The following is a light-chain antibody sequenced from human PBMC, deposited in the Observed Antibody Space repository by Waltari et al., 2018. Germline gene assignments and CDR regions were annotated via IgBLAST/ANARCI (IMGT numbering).Light chain of an antibody. CDR1: ISDVGTYNL. J-gene: IGLJ2*01. CDR3: CTYVGRTTFHVT. CDR2: EDQ. Sequence: QSALTQPASVSGSPGQSITISRTGTISDVGTYNLVSRYQQHPGKAPKLIIYEDQKRPSGVSDRLSGSKSGNTASLTISGLQAEDEADYYCCTYVGRTTFHVTFGGGTKLTVL. V-gene: IGLV2-23*02.